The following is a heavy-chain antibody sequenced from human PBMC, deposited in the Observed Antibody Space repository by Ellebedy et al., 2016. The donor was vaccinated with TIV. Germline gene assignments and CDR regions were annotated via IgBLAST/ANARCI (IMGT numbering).Heavy chain of an antibody. CDR2: ISGSGGST. J-gene: IGHJ5*02. CDR1: GFTFSSYA. V-gene: IGHV3-23*01. Sequence: GESLKISXAASGFTFSSYAMSWVRQAPGKGLEWVSAISGSGGSTYYADSVKGRFTISRDNSKNTLYLQMNSLRAEDTAVYYCAKGYGYYYENWFDPWGHGTLVTVSS. D-gene: IGHD3-22*01. CDR3: AKGYGYYYENWFDP.